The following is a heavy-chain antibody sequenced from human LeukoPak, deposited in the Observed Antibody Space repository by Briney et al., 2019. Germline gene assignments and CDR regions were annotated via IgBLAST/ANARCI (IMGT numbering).Heavy chain of an antibody. D-gene: IGHD2-2*01. J-gene: IGHJ6*02. CDR2: INHSGST. CDR3: ARGRTCSSTSCFYYYYYYGMDV. V-gene: IGHV4-34*01. CDR1: GGSFSGYY. Sequence: SETLSLTGAVYGGSFSGYYWSWIRQPPGKGLEWIGEINHSGSTNYNPSLRSRVTISVDTSKNQFSLKLSSVTAADTAVYYCARGRTCSSTSCFYYYYYYGMDVWGQGTTVTVSS.